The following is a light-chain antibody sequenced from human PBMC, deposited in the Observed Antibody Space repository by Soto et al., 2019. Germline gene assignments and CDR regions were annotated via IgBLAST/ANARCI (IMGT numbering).Light chain of an antibody. CDR3: QQGNSFPFT. CDR1: QSVSSSY. Sequence: EIVLTQSPGTLSLSPGERATLSCRASQSVSSSYLAWYQQKPGQAPRLLIYGASSRATGIPDRFSGSGSGTDFTLTISRLEPEDFATYYCQQGNSFPFTFGPGTKVDIK. V-gene: IGKV3-20*01. CDR2: GAS. J-gene: IGKJ3*01.